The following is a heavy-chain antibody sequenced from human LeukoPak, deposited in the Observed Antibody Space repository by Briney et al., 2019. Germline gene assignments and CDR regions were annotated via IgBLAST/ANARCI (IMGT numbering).Heavy chain of an antibody. Sequence: SETLSLTCAVYGGSITGYYWSWIRQTPGRGLGWVGEIHYTGATSYNPSLKSRATISTDTSKNQFSLRLSSVTAADTAVYYCARGNILTGYCFDFWGQGALVTVSS. CDR1: GGSITGYY. D-gene: IGHD3-9*01. V-gene: IGHV4-34*01. J-gene: IGHJ4*02. CDR2: IHYTGAT. CDR3: ARGNILTGYCFDF.